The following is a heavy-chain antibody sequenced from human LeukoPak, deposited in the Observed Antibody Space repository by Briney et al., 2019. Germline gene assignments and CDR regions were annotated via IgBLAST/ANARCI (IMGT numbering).Heavy chain of an antibody. CDR3: ASKTVLRFLEWLRTDYYYYGMDV. CDR2: IIPIFGTA. V-gene: IGHV1-69*13. CDR1: GGTFSSYA. D-gene: IGHD3-3*01. J-gene: IGHJ6*02. Sequence: ASVKVSCKASGGTFSSYAISWVRQAPGQGLEWMGGIIPIFGTANYAQKFQGRVTITADESTCTAYMELSSLRSEDTAVYYCASKTVLRFLEWLRTDYYYYGMDVWGQGTTVTVSS.